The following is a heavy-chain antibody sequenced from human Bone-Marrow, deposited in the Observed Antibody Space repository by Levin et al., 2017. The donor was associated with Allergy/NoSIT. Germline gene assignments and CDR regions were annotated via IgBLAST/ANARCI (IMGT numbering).Heavy chain of an antibody. CDR2: ISSSSSYI. Sequence: PGGSLRLSCAASGFTFSSYSMNWVRQAPGKGLEWVSSISSSSSYIYYADSVKGRFTISRDNAKNSLYLQMNSLRAEDTAVYYCARDQYDFWSGYYHPYYYGMDVWGQGTTVTVSS. J-gene: IGHJ6*02. V-gene: IGHV3-21*01. CDR3: ARDQYDFWSGYYHPYYYGMDV. CDR1: GFTFSSYS. D-gene: IGHD3-3*01.